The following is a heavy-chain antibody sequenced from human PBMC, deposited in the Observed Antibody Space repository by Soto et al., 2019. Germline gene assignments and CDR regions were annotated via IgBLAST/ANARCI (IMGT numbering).Heavy chain of an antibody. Sequence: PSETLSLTCAVYGGSFSGYHWSWIRQSPGKGLEWIGEIIHSGSTNYKRSLESRVTISIDTSKNQFSLRLSSVSAADTAVYYCARTESSSYYYSGMDVWGQGTTVTVSS. CDR2: IIHSGST. CDR3: ARTESSSYYYSGMDV. CDR1: GGSFSGYH. J-gene: IGHJ6*02. V-gene: IGHV4-34*12. D-gene: IGHD6-6*01.